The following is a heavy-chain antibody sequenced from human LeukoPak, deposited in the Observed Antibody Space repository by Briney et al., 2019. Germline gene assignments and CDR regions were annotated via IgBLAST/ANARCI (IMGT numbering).Heavy chain of an antibody. CDR1: GGSFSDYY. V-gene: IGHV4-34*01. Sequence: SETLSLTCAVYGGSFSDYYRSWIRQPPGKGLERIGEINDSGSTYYNPSLRSRVTMSIDTSKNQFSLKLTSVTAADTAVYYCARAYYYYMDVWGKGTTVTVSS. CDR3: ARAYYYYMDV. J-gene: IGHJ6*03. CDR2: INDSGST.